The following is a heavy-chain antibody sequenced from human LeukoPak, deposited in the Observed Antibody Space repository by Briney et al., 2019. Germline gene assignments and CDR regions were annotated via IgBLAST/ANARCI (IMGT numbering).Heavy chain of an antibody. CDR1: GGSISSSNW. CDR3: SRDRDYYDSSRYPFDL. D-gene: IGHD3-22*01. Sequence: PSETLSLTCTVSGGSISSSNWWSWVRQTPGKGLEWIGEIYHLGNTNYNPSLRRRVTMSVDKSKNQFSPKLSSVTAADTAIYYCSRDRDYYDSSRYPFDLWGRGTLVTVSS. J-gene: IGHJ4*02. CDR2: IYHLGNT. V-gene: IGHV4-4*02.